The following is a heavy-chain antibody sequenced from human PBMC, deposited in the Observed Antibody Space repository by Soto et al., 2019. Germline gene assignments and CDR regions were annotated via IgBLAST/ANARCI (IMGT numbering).Heavy chain of an antibody. D-gene: IGHD2-15*01. CDR3: ARGGRGGGYCSGGSCSTLFDY. CDR1: GYTFTSYA. CDR2: INAGNGNT. V-gene: IGHV1-3*01. J-gene: IGHJ4*02. Sequence: QVQLVQSGAEVMKPGASVKVSCKASGYTFTSYAMHWVRQAPGQRLEWMGWINAGNGNTKYSQKFQGRVTITRDTSASTAYMELSSLRSEDTAVYYCARGGRGGGYCSGGSCSTLFDYWGQGTLVTVSS.